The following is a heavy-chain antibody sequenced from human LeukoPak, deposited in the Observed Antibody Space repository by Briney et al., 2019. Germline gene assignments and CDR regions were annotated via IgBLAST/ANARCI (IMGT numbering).Heavy chain of an antibody. CDR1: GGSISSSSYY. J-gene: IGHJ5*02. CDR2: IYYSGST. CDR3: ARHSSSTSCYFLP. V-gene: IGHV4-39*01. D-gene: IGHD2-2*01. Sequence: SETLSLTCTVSGGSISSSSYYSGWSRQPPGRGLEWIGSIYYSGSTYYNTSLKSRVTISVYTSKIQFSLKLSSVTAADTAVYYCARHSSSTSCYFLPWGQGTLVTVSS.